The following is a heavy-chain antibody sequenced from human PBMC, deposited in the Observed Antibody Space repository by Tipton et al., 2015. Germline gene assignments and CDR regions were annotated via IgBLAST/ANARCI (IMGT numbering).Heavy chain of an antibody. J-gene: IGHJ6*02. Sequence: TQSLTCAVSGGSISSGGFSWSWIRQPPGKGLEWIGYIYQGGSTNYNPSLKSRVTMSVDRSKNQFSLKLTSVTAADTAVYYCARSGYTYGMDVWGQGTTVTVSS. V-gene: IGHV4-30-2*01. D-gene: IGHD5-12*01. CDR3: ARSGYTYGMDV. CDR1: GGSISSGGFS. CDR2: IYQGGST.